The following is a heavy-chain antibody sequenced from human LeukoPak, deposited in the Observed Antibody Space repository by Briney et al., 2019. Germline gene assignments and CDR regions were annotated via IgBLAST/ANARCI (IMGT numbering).Heavy chain of an antibody. D-gene: IGHD6-19*01. CDR2: IYPGDSDT. CDR1: GSIFTSYW. CDR3: ARFLHIAVAGPTGWFDH. V-gene: IGHV5-51*01. J-gene: IGHJ5*02. Sequence: PGESLKISCKGSGSIFTSYWIGWVRQLPGKGLEWMGIIYPGDSDTSYSPSFQGQVTISADKSSSTPFLQWSSLKASDTAMYYCARFLHIAVAGPTGWFDHWGQGTLVTVSS.